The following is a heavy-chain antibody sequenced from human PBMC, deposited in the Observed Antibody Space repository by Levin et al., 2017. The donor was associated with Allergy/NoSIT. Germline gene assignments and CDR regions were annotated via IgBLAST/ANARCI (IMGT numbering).Heavy chain of an antibody. CDR2: FTSRGSST. CDR1: GFTFSNYD. Sequence: GESLKISCAASGFTFSNYDMSWVRQAPGKGLDWVSTFTSRGSSTYYAYSMKGRSTLSRDNSKNTLYLLMNSLGADDTAVYYCAIYLGVHSSGWYADLDHWGPGTLVSVSS. D-gene: IGHD6-19*01. V-gene: IGHV3-23*01. J-gene: IGHJ4*02. CDR3: AIYLGVHSSGWYADLDH.